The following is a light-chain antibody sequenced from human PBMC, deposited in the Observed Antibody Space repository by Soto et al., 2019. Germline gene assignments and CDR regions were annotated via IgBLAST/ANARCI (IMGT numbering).Light chain of an antibody. CDR2: DVG. Sequence: QSVLTQPRSVSGSPGQSVTISCTGTSSDVGGYNYVSWYQQHPGKAPKLMIYDVGKRPSGVPDRFSGSKSDNTASLTISGLQAEDEADYSCCSYAGSYTRVFGNGTKVTVL. CDR3: CSYAGSYTRV. CDR1: SSDVGGYNY. J-gene: IGLJ1*01. V-gene: IGLV2-11*01.